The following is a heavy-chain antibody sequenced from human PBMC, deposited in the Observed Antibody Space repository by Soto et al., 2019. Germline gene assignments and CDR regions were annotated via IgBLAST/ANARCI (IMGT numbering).Heavy chain of an antibody. CDR3: ARRFSGTGRYFDY. CDR2: INQSGST. D-gene: IGHD1-1*01. CDR1: GASFSGYY. V-gene: IGHV4-34*02. Sequence: QVQLQQWGAGLLKPSETLSLSCAVYGASFSGYYWNWIRQSPGKGLEWIGEINQSGSTNYSPSLKTRVTVSVDTSKKQISLTFSSVTAADTAVYYCARRFSGTGRYFDYWGQGTLVTVSS. J-gene: IGHJ4*02.